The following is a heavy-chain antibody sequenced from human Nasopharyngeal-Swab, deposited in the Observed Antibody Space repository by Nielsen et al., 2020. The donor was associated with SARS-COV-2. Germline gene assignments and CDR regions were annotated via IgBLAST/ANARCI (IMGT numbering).Heavy chain of an antibody. CDR2: IKQDGSEK. CDR3: ARGASGYHDFWSGYYRYYYYYYMDV. V-gene: IGHV3-7*01. D-gene: IGHD3-3*01. Sequence: VRQAPGKGLEWVANIKQDGSEKYYVDSVKGRFTISRDNAKNSLYLQMNSLRAEDTAVYYCARGASGYHDFWSGYYRYYYYYYMDVWGKGTTVTVSS. J-gene: IGHJ6*03.